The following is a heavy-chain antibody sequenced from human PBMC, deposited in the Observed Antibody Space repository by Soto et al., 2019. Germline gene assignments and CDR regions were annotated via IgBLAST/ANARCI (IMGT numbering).Heavy chain of an antibody. CDR1: GYTFTNYA. CDR3: ARGIWSSGTYYFDS. D-gene: IGHD1-26*01. J-gene: IGHJ4*02. Sequence: QVQLVQSGAEVKKPGASVKVSCKASGYTFTNYAMHWVHQAPGQRLEWMGWINAGNGNTKYSQNFQGRVTITRDASAGTAYMELSSLRSEDTAVYYCARGIWSSGTYYFDSWGQGTLVTVSS. V-gene: IGHV1-3*01. CDR2: INAGNGNT.